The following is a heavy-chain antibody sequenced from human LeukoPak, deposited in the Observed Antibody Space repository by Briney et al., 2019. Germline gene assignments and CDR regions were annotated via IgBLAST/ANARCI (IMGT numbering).Heavy chain of an antibody. CDR3: ARDHCSGGRCYSEGADNNY. D-gene: IGHD2-15*01. CDR2: INPNSGGT. J-gene: IGHJ4*02. V-gene: IGHV1-2*02. Sequence: ASVKVSSKASGYTFTGYYIHWVRQAPGQGPEWMGWINPNSGGTNYAQKFQGRVTMTRNTSISTAYMEVSRLRSDDTAMYYCARDHCSGGRCYSEGADNNYWGQGTLVTVSS. CDR1: GYTFTGYY.